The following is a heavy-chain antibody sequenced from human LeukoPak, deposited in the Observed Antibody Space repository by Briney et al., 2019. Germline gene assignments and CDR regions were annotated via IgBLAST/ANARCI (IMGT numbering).Heavy chain of an antibody. J-gene: IGHJ3*02. CDR2: INHSGST. CDR3: ARGPVDAFDI. V-gene: IGHV4-34*01. CDR1: GGSFSGYY. Sequence: SETLSLTCAVYGGSFSGYYWSWIRQPPGKGLEWIGEINHSGSTNYNPSLKSRVTISVDTSKNQFSLKLSSVTAADTAVYYCARGPVDAFDIWGQGTMVTVSS.